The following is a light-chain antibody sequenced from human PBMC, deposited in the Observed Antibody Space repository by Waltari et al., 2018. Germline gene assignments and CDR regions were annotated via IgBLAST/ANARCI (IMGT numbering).Light chain of an antibody. CDR1: SGHSSYA. CDR2: LNSDGSH. J-gene: IGLJ2*01. CDR3: QTWGTGSSDVV. Sequence: QLVLTQSPSASASLGASVKPTCTLSSGHSSYAIAWHQQQPEKGPRYLMKLNSDGSHSKGDGIPDRFSGSSSGAERYLTISSLQSEDEADYYCQTWGTGSSDVVFGGGTKLTVL. V-gene: IGLV4-69*01.